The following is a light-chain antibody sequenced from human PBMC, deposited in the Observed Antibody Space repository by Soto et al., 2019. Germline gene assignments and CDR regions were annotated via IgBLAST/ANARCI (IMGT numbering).Light chain of an antibody. CDR3: CSSVGSYTSV. CDR1: SSDVGGYNY. CDR2: DVS. J-gene: IGLJ3*02. V-gene: IGLV2-11*01. Sequence: QSALTQPRSVSGSPGQSVTISCTGTSSDVGGYNYVSWYQQHPGKAPKLMIYDVSKRPSGVPDRFSGSKSGNTASLTISGLQAEDEPDYYCCSSVGSYTSVFGGGTKLTVL.